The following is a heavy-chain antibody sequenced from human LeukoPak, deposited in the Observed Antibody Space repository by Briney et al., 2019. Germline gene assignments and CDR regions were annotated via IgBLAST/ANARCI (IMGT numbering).Heavy chain of an antibody. CDR2: IYYSGST. Sequence: SETLSLTCTVSGGSASSGSYYWSWIRQPPGKGLEWIGYIYYSGSTNYNPSLKSRVTISVDTSKNQFSLKLSSVTAADTAVYYCARDLSHYYYGMDVWGQGTTVTVSS. J-gene: IGHJ6*02. CDR1: GGSASSGSYY. CDR3: ARDLSHYYYGMDV. V-gene: IGHV4-61*01.